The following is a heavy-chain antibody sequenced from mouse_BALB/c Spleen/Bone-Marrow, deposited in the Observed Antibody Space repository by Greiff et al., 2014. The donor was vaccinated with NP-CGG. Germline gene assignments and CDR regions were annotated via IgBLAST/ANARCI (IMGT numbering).Heavy chain of an antibody. CDR1: GYSFTNYL. J-gene: IGHJ2*01. CDR3: ARFGRYYFDY. CDR2: INPGRGGA. Sequence: QVQLKESGAELVRPGTAVNVSCKASGYSFTNYLVEWVKQRPGQGLEWIGVINPGRGGANYNEKFKGKATLTADKSSSTAYIQLSSLKSDDSAVYFCARFGRYYFDYWGQGTTLTVSS. V-gene: IGHV1-54*01.